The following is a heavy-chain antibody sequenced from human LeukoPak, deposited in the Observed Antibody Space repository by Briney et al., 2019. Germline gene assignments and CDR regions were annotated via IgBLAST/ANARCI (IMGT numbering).Heavy chain of an antibody. CDR1: GYTFTSYD. CDR2: MNPNSGNT. D-gene: IGHD2-2*01. J-gene: IGHJ4*02. V-gene: IGHV1-8*01. Sequence: ASVKVSCKASGYTFTSYDINWVRQATGQGLEWMGWMNPNSGNTGYAQKFQGRVTMTRNTSISTAYMELSSLRSEDTAVYYCARSPPGYCSSTSCYVLPYFDYWGQGTLVTVSS. CDR3: ARSPPGYCSSTSCYVLPYFDY.